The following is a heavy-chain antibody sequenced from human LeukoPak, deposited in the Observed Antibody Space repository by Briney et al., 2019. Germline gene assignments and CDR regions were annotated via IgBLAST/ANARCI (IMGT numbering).Heavy chain of an antibody. CDR3: ARYRLSDTFDI. J-gene: IGHJ3*02. V-gene: IGHV3-7*01. Sequence: AGSLRLSCAASGFTFTSDWMSWVRQAPGKGLEWMASIKQDGSDTSYVDSVKGRFIIFRDNTKRSLYLQMNSLRADDTTVYYCARYRLSDTFDIWGQGTVVTVSS. CDR1: GFTFTSDW. D-gene: IGHD1-14*01. CDR2: IKQDGSDT.